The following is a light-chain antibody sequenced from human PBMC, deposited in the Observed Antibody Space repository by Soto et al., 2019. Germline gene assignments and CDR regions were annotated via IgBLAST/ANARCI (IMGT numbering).Light chain of an antibody. V-gene: IGKV4-1*01. CDR1: RGVLSSSNNKNY. Sequence: DIVMTQSPDSLAVSLGERATINCKSSRGVLSSSNNKNYLAWYQQKPGQPPKLLIYWASTRQSGVPDRFSGSGSGTDSTLTINSLQAEDVAVYYCQQYYSTPWTFGQGTKVEIK. CDR2: WAS. J-gene: IGKJ1*01. CDR3: QQYYSTPWT.